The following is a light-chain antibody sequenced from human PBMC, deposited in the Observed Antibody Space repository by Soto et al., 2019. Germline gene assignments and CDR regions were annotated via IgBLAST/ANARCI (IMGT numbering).Light chain of an antibody. V-gene: IGKV1D-12*01. Sequence: DIQMTQSPSSVSASVGDRVTITCRASQAISTWLAWYQQKPGKAPKLLIYAASNLQTGVTSRLSGSGSGTDFTLSISTLPLEDFATYYCQQANSFPRTFGQGTKVEIK. J-gene: IGKJ1*01. CDR2: AAS. CDR1: QAISTW. CDR3: QQANSFPRT.